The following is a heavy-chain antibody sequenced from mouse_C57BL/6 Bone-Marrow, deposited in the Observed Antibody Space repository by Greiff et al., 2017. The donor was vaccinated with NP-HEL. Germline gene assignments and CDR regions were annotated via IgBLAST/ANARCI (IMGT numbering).Heavy chain of an antibody. CDR2: IDPSDSET. V-gene: IGHV1-52*01. CDR1: GYTFTSYW. J-gene: IGHJ1*03. D-gene: IGHD2-3*01. Sequence: QVQLQQPGAELVRPGSSVKLSCKASGYTFTSYWMHWVKQRPIQGLEWIGNIDPSDSETHYNQKFKDKATLTVDKSSSTAYMQLSSLTSEDSAVYYCARLRDGPTDYFDVWGTGTTVTVSS. CDR3: ARLRDGPTDYFDV.